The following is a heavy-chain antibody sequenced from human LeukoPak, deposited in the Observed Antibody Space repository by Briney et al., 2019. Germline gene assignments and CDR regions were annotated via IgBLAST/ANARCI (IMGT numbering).Heavy chain of an antibody. CDR3: ARAPTDAYGDYMFDY. D-gene: IGHD4-17*01. V-gene: IGHV3-48*04. Sequence: GGSLRLSCAASGFIFSSFSMNWIRQAPGKGLEWISYISSSFSKIHYADSVRGRFTISRDNAKNSLYLQMNSLRAEDTAVYYCARAPTDAYGDYMFDYWGQGTLVTVSS. CDR1: GFIFSSFS. CDR2: ISSSFSKI. J-gene: IGHJ4*02.